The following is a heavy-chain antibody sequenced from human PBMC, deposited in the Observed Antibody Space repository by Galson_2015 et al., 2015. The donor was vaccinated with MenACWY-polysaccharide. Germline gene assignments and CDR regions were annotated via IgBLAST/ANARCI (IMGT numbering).Heavy chain of an antibody. CDR3: AKDTGPGEYAYSWGTFDI. CDR1: GVTFSSYA. D-gene: IGHD3-10*01. Sequence: SPRLPYAASGVTFSSYAMSWGRQAPGKGLEWVSGVSASGGSTVYTDSAKGRFTMSRDYSKRSLYLQMNSLRAEDTAVYYCAKDTGPGEYAYSWGTFDIWGRGTMVTVSS. V-gene: IGHV3-23*01. J-gene: IGHJ3*02. CDR2: VSASGGST.